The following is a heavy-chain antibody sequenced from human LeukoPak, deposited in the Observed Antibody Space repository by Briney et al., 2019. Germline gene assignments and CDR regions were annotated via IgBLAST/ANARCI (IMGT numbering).Heavy chain of an antibody. CDR3: AKVTDFGASAHDF. Sequence: GGSLRLSCASSGFSFSTYGMYWFRQAPGKGLEWVAVISYDGSYKYYADSVRGRFTISRDNSKNTLYLQMNSLRAYDTAAYYCAKVTDFGASAHDFGCQGTLVIVSS. D-gene: IGHD3-10*01. CDR1: GFSFSTYG. CDR2: ISYDGSYK. V-gene: IGHV3-30*18. J-gene: IGHJ4*02.